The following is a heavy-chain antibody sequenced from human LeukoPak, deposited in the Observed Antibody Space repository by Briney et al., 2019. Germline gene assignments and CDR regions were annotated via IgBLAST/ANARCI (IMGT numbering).Heavy chain of an antibody. CDR2: INSRSNYI. J-gene: IGHJ4*02. D-gene: IGHD1-7*01. V-gene: IGHV3-21*01. CDR3: ARDAGITGTTEFDY. CDR1: GFSFSTYS. Sequence: GGSLRLSCAASGFSFSTYSMDWVRQAPNKGLEWVSSINSRSNYIYYADSVKGRFTISRDNAKNSLYLQMNSLRVEDTAVYYCARDAGITGTTEFDYWGQGILVTVSS.